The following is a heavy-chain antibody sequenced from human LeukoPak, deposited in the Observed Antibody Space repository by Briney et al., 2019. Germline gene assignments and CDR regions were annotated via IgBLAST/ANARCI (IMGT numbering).Heavy chain of an antibody. CDR2: IKQDGGEE. CDR3: ARSGYDSSGYRIEDY. CDR1: GFTFSSFW. Sequence: GGSLRLSCTASGFTFSSFWMTWVRQAPGKGLEWVANIKQDGGEEYYVDSVKGRFTISRDNAKNSLYLQMNDLRAEDTAVYYCARSGYDSSGYRIEDYWGQGTLVTVSS. J-gene: IGHJ4*02. V-gene: IGHV3-7*01. D-gene: IGHD3-22*01.